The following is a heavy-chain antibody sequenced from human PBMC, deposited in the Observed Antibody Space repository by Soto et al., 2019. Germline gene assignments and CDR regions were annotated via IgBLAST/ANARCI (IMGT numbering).Heavy chain of an antibody. J-gene: IGHJ4*02. CDR3: ARQLSHICDS. D-gene: IGHD3-3*02. V-gene: IGHV5-51*01. Sequence: PGESLKISCKGVGYKFGSAWIGWVRQMPGKGLEWMGIIKPGTSDIRYSPSCRGHVTISADAAVSTAYLQWSSLKASDTAMYYCARQLSHICDSWGQGTLVTVSS. CDR1: GYKFGSAW. CDR2: IKPGTSDI.